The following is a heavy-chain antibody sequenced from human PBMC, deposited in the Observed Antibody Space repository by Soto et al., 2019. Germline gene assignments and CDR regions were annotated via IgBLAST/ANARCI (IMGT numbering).Heavy chain of an antibody. CDR2: ISYDGNNT. Sequence: QVQLVESGGGVVQPGRSLRLSCAVSGFTFSSYVMYWVRQAPGRGLEWVAVISYDGNNTYYADSVKGRFTISRDNSKNTLYLQMNSLRAEDTAVYYCARAGCDGGTCYTLVGLRYGMDVWGQGTTVTVSS. D-gene: IGHD2-15*01. J-gene: IGHJ6*02. V-gene: IGHV3-30-3*01. CDR3: ARAGCDGGTCYTLVGLRYGMDV. CDR1: GFTFSSYV.